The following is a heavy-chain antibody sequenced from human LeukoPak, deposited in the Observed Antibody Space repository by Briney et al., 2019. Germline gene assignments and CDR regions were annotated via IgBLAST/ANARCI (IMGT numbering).Heavy chain of an antibody. CDR1: GISFTSYA. Sequence: SVKVSCKASGISFTSYAISWVRQAPGQGLEWMGAIVPIYDVTNYAQTFRGRVTMTADESTSTAYMELSSLTSEDTAMYYCAKIFFGSGRPDGFWGQGTLVP. CDR3: AKIFFGSGRPDGF. D-gene: IGHD3-10*01. J-gene: IGHJ4*02. V-gene: IGHV1-69*13. CDR2: IVPIYDVT.